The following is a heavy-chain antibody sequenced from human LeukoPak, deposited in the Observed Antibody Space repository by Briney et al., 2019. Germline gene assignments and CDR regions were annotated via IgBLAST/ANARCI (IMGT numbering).Heavy chain of an antibody. J-gene: IGHJ4*02. D-gene: IGHD1-1*01. CDR2: TYYRSKWYN. V-gene: IGHV6-1*01. CDR3: AREGIGTYCFDY. Sequence: SQTLSLTCAISGDSVSSNSAAWNWIRHSPSRGLEWLGRTYYRSKWYNDYAVSVKSRLTINADTSENQLSLQLNSVTPDDTAVYYCAREGIGTYCFDYWGQGTLVTVSS. CDR1: GDSVSSNSAA.